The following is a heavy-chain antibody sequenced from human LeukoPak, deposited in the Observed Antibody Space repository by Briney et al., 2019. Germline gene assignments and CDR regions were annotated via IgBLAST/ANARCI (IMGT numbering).Heavy chain of an antibody. J-gene: IGHJ5*02. D-gene: IGHD1-14*01. CDR2: IGYDGVNK. CDR3: ARTVGSPGNWFDP. V-gene: IGHV3-30*14. Sequence: QAGESLRLSCAASGFTFSSYPMHWVRQAPGKGLEWVAVIGYDGVNKFYTDSVKGRFTISRDDSKNTLYLQMDSLRPEDTAVYYCARTVGSPGNWFDPWGQGTLVTVSS. CDR1: GFTFSSYP.